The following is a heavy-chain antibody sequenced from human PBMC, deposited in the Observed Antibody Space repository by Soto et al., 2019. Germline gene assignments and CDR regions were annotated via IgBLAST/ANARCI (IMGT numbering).Heavy chain of an antibody. Sequence: PGGSLRISCGARVFTFSIYAMHWVRQAPDQGLEWVASISYDGSNKYYADSVKGRFTISRDNSKDTLYLQMNSPRAEDTALYFCETPPGCDYWGQGTMVTVSS. V-gene: IGHV3-30-3*01. D-gene: IGHD3-10*01. CDR2: ISYDGSNK. J-gene: IGHJ4*02. CDR3: ETPPGCDY. CDR1: VFTFSIYA.